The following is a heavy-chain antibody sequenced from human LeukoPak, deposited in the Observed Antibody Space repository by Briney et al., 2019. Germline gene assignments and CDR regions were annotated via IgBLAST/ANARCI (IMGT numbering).Heavy chain of an antibody. CDR2: INTYNGKP. J-gene: IGHJ4*02. Sequence: ASVKVSCKASGYSFTRYFMRWVRQAPGQGLEWMGWINTYNGKPNYAQKLQGRVSLTTDTSTSTAYMELTSLRSDDTAVYYCARDERWLLDYWGQGTLVTVSS. V-gene: IGHV1-18*04. CDR1: GYSFTRYF. CDR3: ARDERWLLDY. D-gene: IGHD6-19*01.